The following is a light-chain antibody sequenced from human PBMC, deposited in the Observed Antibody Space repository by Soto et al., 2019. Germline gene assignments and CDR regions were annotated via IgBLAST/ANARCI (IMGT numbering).Light chain of an antibody. Sequence: EIVLTQSPVTLSLSPGERATLSCRASQSVSSYFAWYQQKPGQAPRLLIYDASNRATGIPARFSGSGSGTDFTLTISSLEPEDFAVYYCQQRSNWPLTFGGGTNVEIK. V-gene: IGKV3-11*01. CDR1: QSVSSY. CDR2: DAS. CDR3: QQRSNWPLT. J-gene: IGKJ4*01.